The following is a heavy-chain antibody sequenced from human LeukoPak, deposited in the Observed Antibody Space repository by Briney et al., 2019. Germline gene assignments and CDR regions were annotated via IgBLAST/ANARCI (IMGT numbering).Heavy chain of an antibody. J-gene: IGHJ6*03. V-gene: IGHV1-8*01. CDR2: VNPNSGNT. CDR1: GYIFTSYD. Sequence: VKVSCKASGYIFTSYDINWVRQASGQGLEWMGWVNPNSGNTGYAQNFQGRVTMTRDTSISTVYMELSSLRSEDTAVYYCARGGEYCSGGGCYSYPYYYYYMDVWGKGTTVTVSS. CDR3: ARGGEYCSGGGCYSYPYYYYYMDV. D-gene: IGHD2-15*01.